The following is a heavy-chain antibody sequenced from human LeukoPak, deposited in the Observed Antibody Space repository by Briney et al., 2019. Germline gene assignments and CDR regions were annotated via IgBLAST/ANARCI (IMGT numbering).Heavy chain of an antibody. CDR3: ASTTYDSSGYNH. D-gene: IGHD3-22*01. J-gene: IGHJ4*02. Sequence: SETLSLTCTVSGGSISSSSYYWGWIRQPPGKGLEWIGYIYYSGSTNYNPSLRSRVTISVDTSKNQFSLKLSSVTAADTAVYYCASTTYDSSGYNHWGQGTLVTVSS. CDR2: IYYSGST. CDR1: GGSISSSSYY. V-gene: IGHV4-61*05.